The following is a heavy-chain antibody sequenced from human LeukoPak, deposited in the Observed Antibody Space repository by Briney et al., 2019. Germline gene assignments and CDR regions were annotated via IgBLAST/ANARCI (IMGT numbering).Heavy chain of an antibody. V-gene: IGHV3-48*01. D-gene: IGHD3-22*01. CDR1: GFTFSNYD. J-gene: IGHJ4*02. CDR3: ARGAYYYED. CDR2: ISSSSRII. Sequence: GGSLRLSCAASGFTFSNYDMNWVRQAPGKGLEWVSYISSSSRIIYYADSLKGRFTISRDNAKNSLYLQMNSLRAEDTAVYYCARGAYYYEDWGQGTLVTVSS.